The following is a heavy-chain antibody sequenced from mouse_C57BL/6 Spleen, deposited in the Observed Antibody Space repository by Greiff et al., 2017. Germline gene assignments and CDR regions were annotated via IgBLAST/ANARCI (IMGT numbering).Heavy chain of an antibody. D-gene: IGHD5-1*01. Sequence: QVQLQQSGPGLVQPSQSLSITCTVSGFSLTSYGVHWVRQSQGKGLEWLGVIWSGGSTDYNAAFISRLSISKDNSKSQVFFKMNSLQADDTAIYYCARLPFDYWGQGTTLTVSS. CDR1: GFSLTSYG. J-gene: IGHJ2*01. V-gene: IGHV2-2*01. CDR3: ARLPFDY. CDR2: IWSGGST.